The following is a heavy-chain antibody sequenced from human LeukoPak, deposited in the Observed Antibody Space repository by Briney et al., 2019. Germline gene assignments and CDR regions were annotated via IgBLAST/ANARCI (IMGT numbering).Heavy chain of an antibody. CDR2: IYYTGST. CDR3: ARLGPDCTDDSCYSEAY. J-gene: IGHJ4*02. V-gene: IGHV4-59*08. D-gene: IGHD2-15*01. CDR1: GGSISTYY. Sequence: SETLSLTCTVSGGSISTYYWSWIRQPPGKGLEWVGYIYYTGSTNYSHSPKSRVTISLDTSKNQSSVKLSSVTAADTAVYYCARLGPDCTDDSCYSEAYWGRGTLVAVSS.